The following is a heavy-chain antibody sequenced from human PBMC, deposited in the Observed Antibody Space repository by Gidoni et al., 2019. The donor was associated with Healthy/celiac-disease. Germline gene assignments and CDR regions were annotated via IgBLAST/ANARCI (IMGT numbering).Heavy chain of an antibody. CDR3: ARDRNYYDSSVAFDI. Sequence: EVQLVESGGGLVKPGGSLRLSCAASGFTFRRYSMNWVRQAPGKGLEWVSSISSSSSYIYYADSVKGRFTISRDNAKNSLYLQMNSLRAEDTAVYYCARDRNYYDSSVAFDIWGQGTMVTVSS. D-gene: IGHD3-22*01. V-gene: IGHV3-21*01. J-gene: IGHJ3*02. CDR2: ISSSSSYI. CDR1: GFTFRRYS.